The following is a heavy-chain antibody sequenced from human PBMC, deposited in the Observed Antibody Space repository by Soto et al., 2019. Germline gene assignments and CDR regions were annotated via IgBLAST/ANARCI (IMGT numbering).Heavy chain of an antibody. D-gene: IGHD3-22*01. CDR2: IYYSGST. CDR1: GASISSGDYY. Sequence: SDTLSLTCTVSGASISSGDYYWTWIRQPPGKGLEWIGSIYYSGSTYYNPSLKSRVTISVDTSNNQFSLNLSSVTAADTAVYYCARANYDSSTYYLDYWGQGTLVTVSS. J-gene: IGHJ4*02. CDR3: ARANYDSSTYYLDY. V-gene: IGHV4-30-4*02.